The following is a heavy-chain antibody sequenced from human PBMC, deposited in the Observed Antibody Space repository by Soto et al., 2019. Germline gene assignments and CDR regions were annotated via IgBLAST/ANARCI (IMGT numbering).Heavy chain of an antibody. CDR2: INHSGST. CDR3: ARGPARGIAAAGRALFYFDY. D-gene: IGHD6-13*01. CDR1: GGSFSGYY. Sequence: SETVSLTCAVYGGSFSGYYWSWIRQPPGKGLEWIGEINHSGSTNYNPSLKSRVTISVDTSKNQFSLKLSSVTAADTAVYYCARGPARGIAAAGRALFYFDYWGQGTLVTVSS. V-gene: IGHV4-34*01. J-gene: IGHJ4*02.